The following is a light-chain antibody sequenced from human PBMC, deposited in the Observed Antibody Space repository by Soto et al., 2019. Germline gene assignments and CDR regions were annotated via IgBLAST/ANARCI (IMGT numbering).Light chain of an antibody. CDR2: DAS. CDR3: QQNKDWPGT. J-gene: IGKJ1*01. V-gene: IGKV3-15*01. CDR1: QSVSYY. Sequence: EILMTQSPATLSVSPGERVTFSCRASQSVSYYLAWYQQKPGQAPRLLIYDASTRATGMPVRFSGSGSGTEFTLTISSLQSEDFGVYYCQQNKDWPGTFGQGTKVDI.